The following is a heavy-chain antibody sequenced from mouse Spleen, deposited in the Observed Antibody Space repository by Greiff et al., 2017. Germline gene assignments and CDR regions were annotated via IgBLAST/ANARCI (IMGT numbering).Heavy chain of an antibody. Sequence: VQLQQSGTVLARPGASVKLSCKTSGYTFTSYWMHWVKQRPGQGLEWIGAIYPGNSDTSYNQKFKGKAKLTAVTSASTAYMELSSLTNEDSAVYYSLIYYDNYMDYWGQGTTLTVSS. J-gene: IGHJ2*01. CDR3: LIYYDNYMDY. V-gene: IGHV1-5*01. D-gene: IGHD2-4*01. CDR2: IYPGNSDT. CDR1: GYTFTSYW.